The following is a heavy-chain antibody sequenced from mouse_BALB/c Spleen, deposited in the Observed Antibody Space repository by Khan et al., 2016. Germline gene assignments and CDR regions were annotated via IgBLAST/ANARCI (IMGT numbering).Heavy chain of an antibody. CDR2: IHPGSGGT. CDR3: TLRRNYDGYYVETDY. V-gene: IGHV1-15*01. D-gene: IGHD2-3*01. CDR1: GYTFTDYA. J-gene: IGHJ4*01. Sequence: QVQLQQSGAELVRPGASVKLSCKALGYTFTDYAMNWVKQTPVHGLEWIGDIHPGSGGTDYKQYFKGNATPTADKSSSTAYMDLSSLAAEDSAVYYCTLRRNYDGYYVETDYWGQGSSVAVST.